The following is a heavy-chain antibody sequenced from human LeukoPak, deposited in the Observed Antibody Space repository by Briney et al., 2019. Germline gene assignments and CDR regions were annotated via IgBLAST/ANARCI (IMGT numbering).Heavy chain of an antibody. J-gene: IGHJ4*02. CDR2: IYHSGST. CDR1: GGSISSGGYS. D-gene: IGHD1-14*01. CDR3: ARGSVESTGPFDY. V-gene: IGHV4-30-2*01. Sequence: SETLSLTCAVSGGSISSGGYSWSWIRQPPGKGLEWIGYIYHSGSTYYNPSLKSRVTISVDRSKNQFSLKLSSVTAADTAVHYCARGSVESTGPFDYWGQGTLVTVSS.